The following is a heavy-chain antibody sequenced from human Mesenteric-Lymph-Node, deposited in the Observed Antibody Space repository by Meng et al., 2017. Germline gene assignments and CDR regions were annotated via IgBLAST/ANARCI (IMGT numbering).Heavy chain of an antibody. D-gene: IGHD3-10*02. V-gene: IGHV4-59*01. CDR2: IYYSGRT. CDR3: ARGSYVHDFDY. Sequence: SETLSLTCTVSGGSITNYYWSWIRQTPGKGLEWIGYIYYSGRTNYNPSLKSRVTILIDTSKNQFSLKLSSVTAADTAVYYCARGSYVHDFDYWGQGTMVTVSS. J-gene: IGHJ4*02. CDR1: GGSITNYY.